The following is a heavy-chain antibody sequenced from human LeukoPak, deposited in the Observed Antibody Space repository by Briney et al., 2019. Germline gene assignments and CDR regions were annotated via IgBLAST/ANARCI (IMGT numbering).Heavy chain of an antibody. J-gene: IGHJ4*02. CDR1: GYTFTGYY. D-gene: IGHD1-26*01. Sequence: ASVKVSCKASGYTFTGYYMHWVRRAPGQGLEWMGWINPNSGGTNYAQKFQGRVTMTRDTSISTAYMELSSLRSEDTAVYYCARGRTEGYYSAGGYWGQGTLVTVSS. CDR2: INPNSGGT. CDR3: ARGRTEGYYSAGGY. V-gene: IGHV1-2*02.